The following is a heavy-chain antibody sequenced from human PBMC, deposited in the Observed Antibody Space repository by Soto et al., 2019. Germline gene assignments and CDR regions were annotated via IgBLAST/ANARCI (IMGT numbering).Heavy chain of an antibody. CDR1: GGSISSYY. Sequence: SETLSLTCTVSGGSISSYYWSWIRQPPGKGLEWIGYIYYSGSTNYNPSLKSRVTISVDQSKNQFSLKLSSVTAADTAVYYCARGRMWPEDWLLGNRTRRFWFDPWGQGTLVTVSS. CDR2: IYYSGST. J-gene: IGHJ5*02. V-gene: IGHV4-59*01. CDR3: ARGRMWPEDWLLGNRTRRFWFDP. D-gene: IGHD2-15*01.